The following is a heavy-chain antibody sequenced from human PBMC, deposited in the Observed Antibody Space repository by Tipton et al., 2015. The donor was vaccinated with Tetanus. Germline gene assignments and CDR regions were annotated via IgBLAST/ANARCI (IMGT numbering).Heavy chain of an antibody. Sequence: TLSLTCTVSGGSISSSSYYWGWIHQPPGKGLEWIGSIYYSGSTYYNPSLKSRVTISVDTSKNQFPLKLSSVTAADTAVYYCARLRDGYTFFDYWGQGTLVTVSS. D-gene: IGHD5-24*01. CDR3: ARLRDGYTFFDY. J-gene: IGHJ4*02. V-gene: IGHV4-39*01. CDR2: IYYSGST. CDR1: GGSISSSSYY.